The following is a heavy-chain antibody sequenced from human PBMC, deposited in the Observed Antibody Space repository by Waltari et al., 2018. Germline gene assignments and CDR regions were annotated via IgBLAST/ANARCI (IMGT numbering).Heavy chain of an antibody. V-gene: IGHV4-39*01. J-gene: IGHJ4*01. CDR1: GHSISSSKSY. D-gene: IGHD2-21*01. Sequence: QLLLQESGPGLVRPSETLSLTCNVSGHSISSSKSYWAWIRQPPGKGLEWVGGISDSGAAYYNPSLTSRVIMSVDTSRNLLSLRLTSVTAADTAVYYCARRPGRTSYFDHWGHGTLVTVSS. CDR2: ISDSGAA. CDR3: ARRPGRTSYFDH.